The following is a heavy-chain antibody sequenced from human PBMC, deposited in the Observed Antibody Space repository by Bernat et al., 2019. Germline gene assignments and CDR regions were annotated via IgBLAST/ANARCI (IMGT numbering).Heavy chain of an antibody. CDR3: ARDPYSINWYFDH. CDR2: ISGSGGST. Sequence: EVQLLESGGGLVQPGGSLRLSCAASGFTFSSYAMSWVRQAPGKGLEWVSGISGSGGSTYYADSVKGRFTVSRDNSKNTLYLQINSLRAEDTAVYYCARDPYSINWYFDHWGQGTLVTVSS. D-gene: IGHD6-13*01. CDR1: GFTFSSYA. V-gene: IGHV3-23*01. J-gene: IGHJ4*02.